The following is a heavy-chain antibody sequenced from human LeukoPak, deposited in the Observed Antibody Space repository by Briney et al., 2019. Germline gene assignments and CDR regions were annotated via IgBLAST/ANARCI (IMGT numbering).Heavy chain of an antibody. J-gene: IGHJ4*02. CDR2: INHSGST. Sequence: PSETLSLTCTVSGGSISNYYWSWIRQPPGKGLEWIGEINHSGSTNYNPSLKSRVTISVDTSKNQFSLKLSSVTAADTAVYYCARLMVRGVVRPYWGQGTLVTVSS. D-gene: IGHD3-10*01. V-gene: IGHV4-34*01. CDR1: GGSISNYY. CDR3: ARLMVRGVVRPY.